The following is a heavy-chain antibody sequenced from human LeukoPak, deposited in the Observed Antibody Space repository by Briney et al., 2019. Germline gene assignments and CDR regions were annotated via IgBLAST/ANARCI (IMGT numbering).Heavy chain of an antibody. V-gene: IGHV4-61*01. J-gene: IGHJ4*02. CDR1: GGSFSSGSYY. D-gene: IGHD3-10*01. Sequence: SETLSLTCAVYGGSFSSGSYYWSWIRQPPGKGLEWIGYIYYSGSTNYNPSLKSRVTISVDTSKNQFSLKLSSVTAADTAVYYCARGDYSGGFGELLLWGQGTLVTVSS. CDR3: ARGDYSGGFGELLL. CDR2: IYYSGST.